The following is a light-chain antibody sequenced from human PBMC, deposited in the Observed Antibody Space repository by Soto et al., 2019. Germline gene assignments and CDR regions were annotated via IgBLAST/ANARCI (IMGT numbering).Light chain of an antibody. V-gene: IGKV1-5*03. Sequence: DIQMTQSPSTLSASVGDRVTITCRASQSISSWLAWYQQKPGKAPKLLIYEASNLESGVPSRFSGSGSGTEFTLTISSLQPDYFATYYCQQYNSYSPWTFAQETKVGIK. J-gene: IGKJ1*01. CDR3: QQYNSYSPWT. CDR2: EAS. CDR1: QSISSW.